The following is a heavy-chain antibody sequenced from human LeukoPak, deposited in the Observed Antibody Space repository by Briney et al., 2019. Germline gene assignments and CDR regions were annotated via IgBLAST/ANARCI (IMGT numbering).Heavy chain of an antibody. CDR2: IYSGGST. CDR1: GFAVSSNY. Sequence: PGGSLRLSCAVSGFAVSSNYMTCVRQAPGKGLEWVSVIYSGGSTYYADSVKGRFTISRDNSENTVYLQMSSLRAEDTAVYYCAKVAAAGTIMVYFDYWGQGTLVTVSS. CDR3: AKVAAAGTIMVYFDY. V-gene: IGHV3-53*01. D-gene: IGHD6-13*01. J-gene: IGHJ4*02.